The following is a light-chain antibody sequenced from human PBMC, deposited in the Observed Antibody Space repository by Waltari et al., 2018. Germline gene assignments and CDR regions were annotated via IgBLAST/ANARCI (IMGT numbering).Light chain of an antibody. CDR1: QSILYSANNKNY. V-gene: IGKV4-1*01. J-gene: IGKJ1*01. Sequence: DIVMTQSPDSLAVSLGERATIPCMSSQSILYSANNKNYLAWYQHKSGQPPKLLIYWASTRESGVPDRFSGSGSGTDFSLTINNLQPEDVAVYYCHQYYANPQTFGQGTRVEIK. CDR3: HQYYANPQT. CDR2: WAS.